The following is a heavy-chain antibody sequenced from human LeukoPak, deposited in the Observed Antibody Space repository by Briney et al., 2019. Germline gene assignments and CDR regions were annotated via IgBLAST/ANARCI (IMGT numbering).Heavy chain of an antibody. J-gene: IGHJ4*02. V-gene: IGHV3-30-3*01. Sequence: GGSLRLSCAASGFTFSSYAMHWVRKAPGKGLEWVAVISYDGSNKYYADSVKGRFTISRDNSKNTLYLQMNSLRAEDTAVYYCARGPRITGTDYWGQGTLVTVSS. CDR2: ISYDGSNK. CDR3: ARGPRITGTDY. D-gene: IGHD3-3*01. CDR1: GFTFSSYA.